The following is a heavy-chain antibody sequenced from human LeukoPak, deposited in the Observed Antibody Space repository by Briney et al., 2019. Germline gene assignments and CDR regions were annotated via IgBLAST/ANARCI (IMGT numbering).Heavy chain of an antibody. CDR1: GFPFSTYS. V-gene: IGHV3-48*04. J-gene: IGHJ3*02. Sequence: GGSLRLSCVTSGFPFSTYSMNWVRQAPGKGLEWLSYITSTSDTIYYADSVKGRFTISRDNAKNSLYLQMNSLRAEDTAVYYCARVRMATISGYDAFDIWGQGTMVTVSS. CDR2: ITSTSDTI. D-gene: IGHD5-24*01. CDR3: ARVRMATISGYDAFDI.